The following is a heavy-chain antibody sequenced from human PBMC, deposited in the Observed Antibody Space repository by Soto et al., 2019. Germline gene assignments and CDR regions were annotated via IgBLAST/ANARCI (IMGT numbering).Heavy chain of an antibody. V-gene: IGHV2-5*02. CDR3: ARISGTIFGVVTEPVTEYFQH. D-gene: IGHD3-3*01. Sequence: SGPTLVKPTQTLTLTCTFSGFSLSTSGVGVGWIRQPPGKALEWLALIYWDDDKRYSPSLKSRLTITKDTSKNQVVLTMTNMDPVDTATYYCARISGTIFGVVTEPVTEYFQHWGQGTLVTVSS. CDR2: IYWDDDK. J-gene: IGHJ1*01. CDR1: GFSLSTSGVG.